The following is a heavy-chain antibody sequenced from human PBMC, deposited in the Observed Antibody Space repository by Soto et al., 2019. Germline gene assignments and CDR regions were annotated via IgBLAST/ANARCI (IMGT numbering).Heavy chain of an antibody. J-gene: IGHJ2*01. CDR2: IYHSGST. CDR1: GGSISSSNW. V-gene: IGHV4-4*02. Sequence: QVQLQESGPGLVKPSGTLSLTCAVSGGSISSSNWWSWVRQPPGKGLEWIGEIYHSGSTNYNPSLKSRVTISVDKSKNQFSLKLSSVTAADTAVYYCARVAEMATITVPTPYWYFDLWGRGTLVTVSS. CDR3: ARVAEMATITVPTPYWYFDL. D-gene: IGHD5-12*01.